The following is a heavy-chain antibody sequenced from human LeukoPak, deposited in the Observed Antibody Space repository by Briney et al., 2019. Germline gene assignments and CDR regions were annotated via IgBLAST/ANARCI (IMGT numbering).Heavy chain of an antibody. Sequence: SETLSLTCSVSGGSINSHYWSWTRQPPGKRLEWIGYIFNTGNTNYNPSLASRVTMSVDTSRAQFFLRLSPVTAADTAIYYCASRPADTTWYGVFDYWSQGTLVTVSS. CDR1: GGSINSHY. J-gene: IGHJ4*02. CDR2: IFNTGNT. D-gene: IGHD3-10*01. V-gene: IGHV4-59*11. CDR3: ASRPADTTWYGVFDY.